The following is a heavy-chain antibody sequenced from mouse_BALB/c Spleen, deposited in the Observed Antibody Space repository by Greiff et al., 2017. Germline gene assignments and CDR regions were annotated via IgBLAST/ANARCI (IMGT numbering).Heavy chain of an antibody. J-gene: IGHJ4*01. D-gene: IGHD1-1*02. V-gene: IGHV14-1*02. CDR2: IDPENGNT. CDR1: GFNINDYY. Sequence: EVQLQQSGAELVRPGALVKLSCKASGFNINDYYMHWVKQRPEQGLEWIGWIDPENGNTIYDPKFQGKASITADTSSNTAYLQLSSLTSEDTAVYYGAIGGPYAMDYWGQGTSVTVSS. CDR3: AIGGPYAMDY.